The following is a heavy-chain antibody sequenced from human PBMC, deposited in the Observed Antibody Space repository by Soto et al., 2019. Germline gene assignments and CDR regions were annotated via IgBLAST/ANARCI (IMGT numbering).Heavy chain of an antibody. CDR2: IIPIFGTA. CDR1: GGTFSSYA. J-gene: IGHJ2*01. CDR3: ARYSSPSEPHWYFDL. V-gene: IGHV1-69*01. D-gene: IGHD6-13*01. Sequence: QVQLVQSGAEVKKPGSSVKVSCKASGGTFSSYAISWVRQAPGQGLEWMGGIIPIFGTANYAQKFQGRVTISGGEFTSTAYMEVSSLRSEDTAVYYCARYSSPSEPHWYFDLWGRGTLVTVSS.